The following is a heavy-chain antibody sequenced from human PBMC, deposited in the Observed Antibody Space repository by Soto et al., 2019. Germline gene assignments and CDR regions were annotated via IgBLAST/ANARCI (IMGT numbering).Heavy chain of an antibody. V-gene: IGHV2-5*02. J-gene: IGHJ4*02. CDR1: GFSLRSSGVG. D-gene: IGHD3-3*01. CDR3: AHATYYTSGHFAY. CDR2: IYWDDDK. Sequence: QITLKESGPTLVKPTQTLTLTCTFSGFSLRSSGVGVGWIRQPSGKALEWLALIYWDDDKRYSPSLKTWLTICKDTSNNQVVLTMSDMDPVDTGTDFFAHATYYTSGHFAYWGPGTLVTVS.